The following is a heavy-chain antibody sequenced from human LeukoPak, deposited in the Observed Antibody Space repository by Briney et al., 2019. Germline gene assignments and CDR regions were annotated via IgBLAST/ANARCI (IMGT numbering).Heavy chain of an antibody. CDR2: IYYSGST. Sequence: AETLSLTCTVSGGSISSYYWSWIRQPPGKGLEWIGYIYYSGSTNYNPSLKSRVTISVDTSKNQFSLKPSSVTAADTAVYYCARWVYYDSSGYLNWFDPWGQGTLVTVSS. CDR1: GGSISSYY. CDR3: ARWVYYDSSGYLNWFDP. V-gene: IGHV4-59*01. J-gene: IGHJ5*02. D-gene: IGHD3-22*01.